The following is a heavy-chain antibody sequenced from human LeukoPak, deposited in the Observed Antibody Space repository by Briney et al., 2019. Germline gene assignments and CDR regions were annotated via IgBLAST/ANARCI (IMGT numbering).Heavy chain of an antibody. CDR3: ARPPRHDFDDSRVHDAFDI. J-gene: IGHJ3*02. V-gene: IGHV4-39*01. D-gene: IGHD2-15*01. CDR1: GDSISSSRYY. Sequence: SETLSLTCTVSGDSISSSRYYWGWIRQPPGKGLEWIGSIYYSGSIWYHPSLKSRVTISVDTSENQFSLKLTSVTAADTAVYYCARPPRHDFDDSRVHDAFDIWGQGTMVTVSS. CDR2: IYYSGSI.